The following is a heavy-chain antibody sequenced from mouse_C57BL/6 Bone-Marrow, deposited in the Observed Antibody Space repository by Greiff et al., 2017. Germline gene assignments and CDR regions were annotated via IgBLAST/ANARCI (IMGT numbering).Heavy chain of an antibody. CDR3: ARWATVVATVDY. Sequence: QVQLQQPGAELVRPGTSVKLSCKASGYTFTSYWMHWVKQRPGQGLEWIGVIDPSDSYTNYNQKFKGKATLTVDTSSSTAYMQLSSLTSEDSAVYDFARWATVVATVDYWGQGTTLTVSA. J-gene: IGHJ2*01. CDR1: GYTFTSYW. CDR2: IDPSDSYT. D-gene: IGHD1-1*01. V-gene: IGHV1-59*01.